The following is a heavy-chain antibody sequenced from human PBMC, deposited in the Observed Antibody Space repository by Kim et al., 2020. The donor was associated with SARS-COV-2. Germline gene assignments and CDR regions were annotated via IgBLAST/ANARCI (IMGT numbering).Heavy chain of an antibody. CDR2: INPSGGST. V-gene: IGHV1-46*01. Sequence: ASVKVSCKASGYTFTSYYMHWVRQAPGQGLEWMGIINPSGGSTSYAQKFQGRVTMTRDTSTSTVYMELSSLRSEDTAVYYCARDRRQTMIVATADPGAVDYWGQGTLVTVSS. J-gene: IGHJ4*02. CDR3: ARDRRQTMIVATADPGAVDY. CDR1: GYTFTSYY. D-gene: IGHD3-22*01.